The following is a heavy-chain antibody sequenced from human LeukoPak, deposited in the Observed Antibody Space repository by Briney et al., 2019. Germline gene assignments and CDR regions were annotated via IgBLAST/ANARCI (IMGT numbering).Heavy chain of an antibody. CDR2: ISYDRSNK. CDR3: AKSDREYSNSRGYFDY. CDR1: GFTFSSYG. D-gene: IGHD4-11*01. J-gene: IGHJ4*02. Sequence: GRSLRLSCAASGFTFSSYGMHWVRQAPGKGLEWVAVISYDRSNKYYADSVKGRFTISRDNSKNTLYLQMNSLRAEDTAVYYCAKSDREYSNSRGYFDYWGQGTLVTVSS. V-gene: IGHV3-30*18.